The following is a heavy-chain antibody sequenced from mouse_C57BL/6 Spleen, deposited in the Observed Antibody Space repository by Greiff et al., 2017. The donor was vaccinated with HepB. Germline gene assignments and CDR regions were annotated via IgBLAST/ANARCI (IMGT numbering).Heavy chain of an antibody. D-gene: IGHD1-1*01. V-gene: IGHV5-6*01. CDR1: GFTFSSYG. CDR2: ISSGGSYT. CDR3: ARQGDYGSSLDY. J-gene: IGHJ2*01. Sequence: EVHLVESGGDLVKPGGSLKLSCAASGFTFSSYGMSWVRQTPDKRLEWVATISSGGSYTYYPDSVKGRFTISRDNAKNTLYLQMSSLKSEDTAMYYCARQGDYGSSLDYWGQGTTLTVSS.